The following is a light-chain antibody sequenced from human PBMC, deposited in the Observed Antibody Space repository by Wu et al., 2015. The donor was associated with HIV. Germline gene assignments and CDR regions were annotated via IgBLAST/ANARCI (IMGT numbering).Light chain of an antibody. J-gene: IGKJ1*01. CDR1: GSIGSY. CDR3: QQLSTYPRT. CDR2: AAS. V-gene: IGKV1-9*01. Sequence: DRVTITCRAESGSIGSYFAWYPSKNQGKPLTLLISAASTLQSGVPSRLSGTGSETEFTLTISSLQPEDFATYFCQQLSTYPRTFGQGTKVEI.